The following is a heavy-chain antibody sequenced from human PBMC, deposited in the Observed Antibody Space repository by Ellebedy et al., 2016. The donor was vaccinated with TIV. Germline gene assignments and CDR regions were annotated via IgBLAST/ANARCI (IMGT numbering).Heavy chain of an antibody. J-gene: IGHJ3*02. V-gene: IGHV3-21*01. CDR1: GFTFSSYT. D-gene: IGHD4-23*01. Sequence: GESLKISCAASGFTFSSYTMNWVRQAPGKGLEWISSISSTGYYIYYADSVKGRFTISRDDAKNSLFLQMNSLRAEDTAVYYCAKSTVINPEGDAYDIWGQGTKVTVSS. CDR2: ISSTGYYI. CDR3: AKSTVINPEGDAYDI.